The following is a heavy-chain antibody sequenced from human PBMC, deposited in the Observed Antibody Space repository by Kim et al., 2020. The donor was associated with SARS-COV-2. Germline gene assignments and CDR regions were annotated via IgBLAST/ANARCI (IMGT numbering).Heavy chain of an antibody. V-gene: IGHV4-34*01. J-gene: IGHJ4*02. CDR1: GGSFSGYY. CDR3: ASRVPLKCSGGSCYSDY. D-gene: IGHD2-15*01. Sequence: SETLSLTCAVYGGSFSGYYWSWIRQPPGKGLEWIGEINHSGSTNYNPSLKSRVTISVDTSKNQFSLKLSSVTAADTAVYYCASRVPLKCSGGSCYSDYWGQGTLVTVSS. CDR2: INHSGST.